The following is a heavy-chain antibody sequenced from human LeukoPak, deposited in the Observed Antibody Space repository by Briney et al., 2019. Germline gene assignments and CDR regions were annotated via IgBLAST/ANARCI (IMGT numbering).Heavy chain of an antibody. Sequence: GRSLRLSCAASGFTFDDYAMHWVRQAPGKGLEWVSGISWNSGSIGYADSVKGRFTISRDNAKNSLYLQMNSLRAEDTALYYCAKDISSHYYDSSGYFDAFDIWGQGTMVTVSS. CDR1: GFTFDDYA. J-gene: IGHJ3*02. V-gene: IGHV3-9*01. CDR3: AKDISSHYYDSSGYFDAFDI. CDR2: ISWNSGSI. D-gene: IGHD3-22*01.